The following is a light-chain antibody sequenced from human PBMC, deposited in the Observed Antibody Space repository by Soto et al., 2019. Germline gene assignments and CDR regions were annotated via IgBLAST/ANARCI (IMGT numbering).Light chain of an antibody. CDR2: DAS. Sequence: DIQMTQSPSSLSASVGDRVTITCQASQDISNYLNWYQQKPGKAPKLLIYDASNLETGFPSRFSGSGSGTDFTFTISSLQPEDIATYYCQQYDNLLGTFGGGTKVEIK. CDR1: QDISNY. V-gene: IGKV1-33*01. CDR3: QQYDNLLGT. J-gene: IGKJ4*01.